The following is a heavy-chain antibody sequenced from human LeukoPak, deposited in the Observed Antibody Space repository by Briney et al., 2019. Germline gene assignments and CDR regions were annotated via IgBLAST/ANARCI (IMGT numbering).Heavy chain of an antibody. V-gene: IGHV3-53*01. CDR3: ARGPRITIFGVVIPRFDY. CDR1: GFTVSSSY. D-gene: IGHD3-3*01. Sequence: GGSLRLSCAASGFTVSSSYMSWVRQAPGKGLEWVSVIYSGGSTYYADSVKGRFTISRDNSKNTLYLQMNSLRAEDTAVYYCARGPRITIFGVVIPRFDYWGQGTLVTVSS. CDR2: IYSGGST. J-gene: IGHJ4*02.